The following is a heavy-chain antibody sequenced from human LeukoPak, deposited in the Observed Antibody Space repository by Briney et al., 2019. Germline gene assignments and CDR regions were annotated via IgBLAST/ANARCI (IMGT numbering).Heavy chain of an antibody. CDR1: GGSISSGGYS. J-gene: IGHJ5*02. CDR3: ARTNSGYDKYNWFDP. V-gene: IGHV4-30-2*01. CDR2: IYHSGST. Sequence: SQTLSLTCAVSGGSISSGGYSWSWIRQPPGKGLEWFGYIYHSGSTYYNPSLKSRVTISVDRSKNQFSLKLSSVTAADTAVYYCARTNSGYDKYNWFDPWGQGTLVTVSS. D-gene: IGHD5-12*01.